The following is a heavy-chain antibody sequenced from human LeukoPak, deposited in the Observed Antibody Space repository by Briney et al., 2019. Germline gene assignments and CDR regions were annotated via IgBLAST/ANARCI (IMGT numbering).Heavy chain of an antibody. D-gene: IGHD2/OR15-2a*01. J-gene: IGHJ5*02. Sequence: GGSLTLSCAASGFTFSFYWMHWVRQAPGKGPVWVSRIKSDGSSTSYADSVKGRFTISRDNAKNTLYLQMNSLRAEDTAVYYCARDVSTCFDPWGQETLVTVS. CDR3: ARDVSTCFDP. V-gene: IGHV3-74*01. CDR2: IKSDGSST. CDR1: GFTFSFYW.